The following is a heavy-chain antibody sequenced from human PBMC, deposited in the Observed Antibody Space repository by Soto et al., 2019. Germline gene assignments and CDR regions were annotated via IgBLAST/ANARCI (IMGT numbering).Heavy chain of an antibody. CDR2: ISGGGNTI. Sequence: PGGSLRLSCAASGFRFSDHYMTWIRQAPGKGLEWVSKISGGGNTIYYADSVKGRFTVSRDNAKNSLYLQMTSLRAEDTAVYYCAGDPYYYGSAFWGQGTLVTVSS. D-gene: IGHD3-10*01. CDR3: AGDPYYYGSAF. CDR1: GFRFSDHY. V-gene: IGHV3-11*01. J-gene: IGHJ4*02.